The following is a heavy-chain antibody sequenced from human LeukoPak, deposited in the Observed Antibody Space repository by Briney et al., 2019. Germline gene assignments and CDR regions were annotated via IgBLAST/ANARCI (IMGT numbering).Heavy chain of an antibody. J-gene: IGHJ3*02. CDR3: ARPLTMVRAKGAFDI. Sequence: GAPLKISCKGSGYRFTSYWIGWVRQMPGKGLEWRGIIYPGVSDTRYSPSFQGQVTISADKSISTAYLQWSSLTASDTAMYYCARPLTMVRAKGAFDIWGQGTMVTVSS. V-gene: IGHV5-51*01. CDR1: GYRFTSYW. CDR2: IYPGVSDT. D-gene: IGHD3-10*01.